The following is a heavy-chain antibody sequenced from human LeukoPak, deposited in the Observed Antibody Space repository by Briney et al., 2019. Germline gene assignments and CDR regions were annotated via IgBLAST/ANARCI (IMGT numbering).Heavy chain of an antibody. Sequence: GASVKVSCKASGYTFTSYGISWVRQAPGQGLEWMGWITAYNGNTKYAQKFQGRVTMTTDTSTSTAYMELRSLRSDDTAVYYCARPSNCGGDCSYPGEAGYWGQGTLVTVSS. CDR3: ARPSNCGGDCSYPGEAGY. D-gene: IGHD2-21*02. CDR2: ITAYNGNT. CDR1: GYTFTSYG. V-gene: IGHV1-18*01. J-gene: IGHJ4*02.